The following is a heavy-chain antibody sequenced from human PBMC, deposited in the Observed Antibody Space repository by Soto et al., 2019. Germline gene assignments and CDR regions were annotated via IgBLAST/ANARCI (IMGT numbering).Heavy chain of an antibody. Sequence: QVQLVESGGGVVQPGRSLRLSCEASGFTFSGYGMHWVRQAPGKGLEWVAVISYYGTNEYYEDSVKGRFTISRDNSKNTLYLQMNSLRIEDTAVYFCAKEDPSGRYSLDYWARDPRSPSPQ. V-gene: IGHV3-30*18. CDR3: AKEDPSGRYSLDY. D-gene: IGHD1-26*01. CDR2: ISYYGTNE. CDR1: GFTFSGYG. J-gene: IGHJ4*02.